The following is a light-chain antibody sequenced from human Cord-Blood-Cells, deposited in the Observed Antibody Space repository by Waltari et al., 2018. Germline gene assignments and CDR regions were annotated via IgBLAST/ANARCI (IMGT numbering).Light chain of an antibody. J-gene: IGLJ1*01. CDR2: EVS. Sequence: QSALTQPASVSQSHGQSIPLSCPGTRSDTGGSNYISWYQQHPGKAPKLMIYEVSNRPSGVSNRFSGSKSGNTASLTISGLQAEDEADYYCSSYTSSSTYVFGTGTKVTVL. CDR1: RSDTGGSNY. V-gene: IGLV2-14*01. CDR3: SSYTSSSTYV.